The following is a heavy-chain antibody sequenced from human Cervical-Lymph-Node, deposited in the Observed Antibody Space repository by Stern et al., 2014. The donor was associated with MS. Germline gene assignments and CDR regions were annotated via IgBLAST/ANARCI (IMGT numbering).Heavy chain of an antibody. CDR1: GFTFSAYY. CDR3: VRSGAGNWFDP. J-gene: IGHJ5*02. V-gene: IGHV3-11*01. D-gene: IGHD3-10*01. CDR2: INTSGNTR. Sequence: VHLVESGGGLVKPGGSLRLSCTASGFTFSAYYMPWIRQAPGKGLEWVAYINTSGNTRYFADSVKGRFSISRDNPKNSVYLQMTSLRPDDTAVYYCVRSGAGNWFDPWGQGTLVTVSS.